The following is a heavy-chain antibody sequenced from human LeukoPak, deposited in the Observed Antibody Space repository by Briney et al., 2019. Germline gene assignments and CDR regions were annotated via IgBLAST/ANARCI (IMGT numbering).Heavy chain of an antibody. CDR2: INHSGST. CDR3: ARLGPECQLLYGYSGYYYYYMDV. Sequence: SETLSLTCAVYGGSFSGYYWSWIRQPPGKGLEWIGEINHSGSTNYNPSLKSRVTISVDTSKNQFSLKLSSVTAADTAVYYCARLGPECQLLYGYSGYYYYYMDVWGKGTTVTVSS. CDR1: GGSFSGYY. V-gene: IGHV4-34*01. J-gene: IGHJ6*03. D-gene: IGHD2-2*02.